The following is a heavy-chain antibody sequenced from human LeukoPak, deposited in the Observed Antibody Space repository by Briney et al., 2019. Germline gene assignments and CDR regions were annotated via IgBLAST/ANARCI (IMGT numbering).Heavy chain of an antibody. CDR3: ARGRKWLVPFDY. CDR2: INHSGST. V-gene: IGHV4-34*01. CDR1: GGSFSGYY. Sequence: SETLSLTCAVYGGSFSGYYWSWIRQPPGKGLEWSGEINHSGSTNYNPSLKSRVTISVDTSKNQFSLKLSSVTAADTAVYYCARGRKWLVPFDYWGQGTLVTVSS. J-gene: IGHJ4*02. D-gene: IGHD6-19*01.